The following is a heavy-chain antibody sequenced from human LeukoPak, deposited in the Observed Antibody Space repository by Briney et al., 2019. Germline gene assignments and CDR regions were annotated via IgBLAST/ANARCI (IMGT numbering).Heavy chain of an antibody. J-gene: IGHJ4*02. D-gene: IGHD6-13*01. V-gene: IGHV3-48*02. Sequence: GGSLRLSCAATGFTFSSYSMNWVRQAPGKGLEWVSYISSSSSTIYYADSVKGRFTISRDKAKNSLFLQMNSLRDDDTAVYYCARDRVLGSSEGFDYWGQGTLVTVSS. CDR3: ARDRVLGSSEGFDY. CDR1: GFTFSSYS. CDR2: ISSSSSTI.